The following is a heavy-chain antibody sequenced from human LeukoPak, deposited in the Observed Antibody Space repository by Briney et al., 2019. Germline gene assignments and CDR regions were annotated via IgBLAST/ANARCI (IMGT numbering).Heavy chain of an antibody. V-gene: IGHV4-34*01. CDR2: INHSGST. J-gene: IGHJ2*01. D-gene: IGHD2-2*02. CDR1: GGSFSGYY. CDR3: ATGRAAAIGYFDL. Sequence: SETLSLTCAVYGGSFSGYYWSWIRQPPGKGLEWIGEINHSGSTNYNPSLKSRVTISVDTSKNQFSLKLSSVTAADTAVYYCATGRAAAIGYFDLWGRGTLVTVSS.